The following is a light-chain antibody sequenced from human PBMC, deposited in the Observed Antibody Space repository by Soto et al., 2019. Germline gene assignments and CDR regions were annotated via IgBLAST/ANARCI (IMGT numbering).Light chain of an antibody. CDR2: AAS. CDR3: QQLNSYPLT. CDR1: QSIGNR. V-gene: IGKV1-17*01. J-gene: IGKJ4*01. Sequence: QMTQSPSTLSPSVGDRITISCRASQSIGNRLAWYQQKPGKAPKRLIYAASTLQSGVQSRFSGSGSGTDFTLTIRSLQPEDFAAYYCQQLNSYPLTFGGGTKVDIK.